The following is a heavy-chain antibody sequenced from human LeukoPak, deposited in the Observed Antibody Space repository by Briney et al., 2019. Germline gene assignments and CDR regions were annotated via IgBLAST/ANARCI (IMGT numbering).Heavy chain of an antibody. Sequence: GGSLRLSCAASGFTFSSYAMSWVRQAPGTGLEWVSAISGSGGSTYYADSVKGRFTISRDNSKNTLYLQMNSLRAEDTAVYYCAKDQSTPDYYDSSGYFHDYWGQGTLVTVSS. J-gene: IGHJ4*02. V-gene: IGHV3-23*01. CDR1: GFTFSSYA. CDR3: AKDQSTPDYYDSSGYFHDY. D-gene: IGHD3-22*01. CDR2: ISGSGGST.